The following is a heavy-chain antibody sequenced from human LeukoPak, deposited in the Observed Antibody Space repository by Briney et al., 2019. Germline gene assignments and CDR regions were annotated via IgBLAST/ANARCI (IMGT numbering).Heavy chain of an antibody. CDR1: GYTFTGYY. CDR2: INPNSCGT. D-gene: IGHD4-23*01. V-gene: IGHV1-2*02. CDR3: ARGRWVRRYYFDY. Sequence: GASVTVSCKASGYTFTGYYMHWVRQAPGQGLEWMGWINPNSCGTNYGRVTMTRDTSISTAYMELSRLRSDDTAVYYCARGRWVRRYYFDYWGQGTLVTVSS. J-gene: IGHJ4*02.